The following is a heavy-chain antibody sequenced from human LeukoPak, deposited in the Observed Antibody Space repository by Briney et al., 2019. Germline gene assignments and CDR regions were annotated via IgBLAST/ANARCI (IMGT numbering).Heavy chain of an antibody. D-gene: IGHD6-19*01. CDR3: ARDAGAGYSSGWYWAEYFQH. Sequence: GSLRPSWAASGIPFSNYSIPWVRQAPRKGLEWVAIISYDGNNKYYADSVKGRITISRDNSKNTLYLQMNSLRAEDTAVYYCARDAGAGYSSGWYWAEYFQHWGQGTLVTVSS. CDR2: ISYDGNNK. V-gene: IGHV3-30*04. CDR1: GIPFSNYS. J-gene: IGHJ1*01.